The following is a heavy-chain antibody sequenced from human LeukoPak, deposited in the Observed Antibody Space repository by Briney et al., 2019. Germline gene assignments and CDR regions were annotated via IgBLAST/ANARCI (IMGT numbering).Heavy chain of an antibody. J-gene: IGHJ5*02. CDR1: GGSISSFY. CDR3: ARVVVVAANDNWFDP. V-gene: IGHV4-4*07. Sequence: SETLSLTCTVSGGSISSFYWSWIRQPAGKGLEWIGRIYTSGSTNYNPSLKSRVTMSVDTSKNQFSLKLSSVTAADTAVYYCARVVVVAANDNWFDPWGQGTLVTVSS. D-gene: IGHD2-15*01. CDR2: IYTSGST.